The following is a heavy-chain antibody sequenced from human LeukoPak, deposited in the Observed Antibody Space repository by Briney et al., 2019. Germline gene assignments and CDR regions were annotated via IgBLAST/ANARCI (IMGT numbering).Heavy chain of an antibody. CDR3: AILAGGVAGSSSPRDYYYYYRDV. Sequence: SVKVSCKASGGTFSSYAISWVRQAPGQGLEWMGRIIPILGIANYAQKFQGRVTITTDESTSTAYMELSSLRSEDTAVYYCAILAGGVAGSSSPRDYYYYYRDVWGKGTTVTVSS. CDR1: GGTFSSYA. CDR2: IIPILGIA. J-gene: IGHJ6*03. D-gene: IGHD6-6*01. V-gene: IGHV1-69*04.